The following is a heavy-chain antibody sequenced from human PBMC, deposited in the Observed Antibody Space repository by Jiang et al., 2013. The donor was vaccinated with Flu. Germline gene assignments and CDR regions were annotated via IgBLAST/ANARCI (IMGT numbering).Heavy chain of an antibody. V-gene: IGHV3-15*01. J-gene: IGHJ4*02. CDR1: GFTFNNAW. CDR2: IKSKADSATR. Sequence: VQLLESGGGLVIPGGSLRLSCATSGFTFNNAWMSWVRQAPGKGLEWVGRIKSKADSATRDYATPVKGRFTISRDDSKNSLYLQMNSLKTEDTAVYYCTSGTGKSDFDYVGPGNPGPPSP. CDR3: TSGTGKSDFDY. D-gene: IGHD1-1*01.